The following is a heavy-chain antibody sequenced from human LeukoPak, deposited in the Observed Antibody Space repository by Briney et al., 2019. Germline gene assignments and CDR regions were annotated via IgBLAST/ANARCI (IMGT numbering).Heavy chain of an antibody. J-gene: IGHJ3*01. D-gene: IGHD2-2*01. CDR3: ARPRDPLGYCSSTSCPVAFDV. V-gene: IGHV1-69*04. CDR2: IIPILGIA. Sequence: SVKVSCKASGGTFSSYAISWVRQAPGQGLEWMGRIIPILGIANYAQKFQGRVTITADKSTSTAYMELSSLRSEDTAVYYCARPRDPLGYCSSTSCPVAFDVWGQGTMVTVSS. CDR1: GGTFSSYA.